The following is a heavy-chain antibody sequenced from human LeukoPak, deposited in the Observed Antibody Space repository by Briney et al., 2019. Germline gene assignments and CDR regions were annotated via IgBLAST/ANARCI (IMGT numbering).Heavy chain of an antibody. V-gene: IGHV3-66*01. D-gene: IGHD6-13*01. J-gene: IGHJ5*02. Sequence: PGGSLRLSCAASGFTVSSNYMSWVRQAPGKGLEWVSVIYSGGSTYYADSVKGRFTISRDNSKNTLYLQMNSLRAEDTAVYYCATIKAYSSSWYGNWFDPWGQGTLVTVSS. CDR2: IYSGGST. CDR1: GFTVSSNY. CDR3: ATIKAYSSSWYGNWFDP.